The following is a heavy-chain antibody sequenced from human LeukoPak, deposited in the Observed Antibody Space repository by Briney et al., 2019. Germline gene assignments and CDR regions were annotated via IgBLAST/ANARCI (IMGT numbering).Heavy chain of an antibody. CDR3: ARVWRGYDDFWSGYYFDY. V-gene: IGHV3-74*01. D-gene: IGHD3-3*01. Sequence: GGSLRLSCTASGFIFSGSWMAWIRQAPGKGLVWVSRINSDGSSTSYADSVKGRFTISRDNAKNTLYLQMNSLRAEDTAVYYCARVWRGYDDFWSGYYFDYWGQGTLVTVSS. J-gene: IGHJ4*02. CDR2: INSDGSST. CDR1: GFIFSGSW.